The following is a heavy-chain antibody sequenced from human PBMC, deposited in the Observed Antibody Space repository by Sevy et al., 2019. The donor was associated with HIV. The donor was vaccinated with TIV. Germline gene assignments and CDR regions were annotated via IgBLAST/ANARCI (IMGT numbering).Heavy chain of an antibody. Sequence: GGSLRLSCAASGSTFSSYWMSWVRQAPGKGLEWVANIKQDGSEKYYVDSVKGRFTISRDNAKNSLYLQMNSLRAEDTAVYYCARAIGAASSYWGQGTLVTVSS. CDR2: IKQDGSEK. J-gene: IGHJ4*02. V-gene: IGHV3-7*04. CDR3: ARAIGAASSY. D-gene: IGHD6-13*01. CDR1: GSTFSSYW.